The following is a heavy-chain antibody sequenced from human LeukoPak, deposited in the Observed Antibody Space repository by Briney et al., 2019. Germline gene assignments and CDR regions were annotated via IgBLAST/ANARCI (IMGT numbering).Heavy chain of an antibody. CDR2: INPNSGGT. V-gene: IGHV1-2*02. Sequence: GASVKVSCKASGYTFTGYYMHWVRQAPGQGLEWMGWINPNSGGTNYAQKFQGRVTMTRDTSISTAYMELSRLRSDDTAVYYCARSYDSSGYHHPHFDYWGQGTLVTVSS. CDR1: GYTFTGYY. J-gene: IGHJ4*02. D-gene: IGHD3-22*01. CDR3: ARSYDSSGYHHPHFDY.